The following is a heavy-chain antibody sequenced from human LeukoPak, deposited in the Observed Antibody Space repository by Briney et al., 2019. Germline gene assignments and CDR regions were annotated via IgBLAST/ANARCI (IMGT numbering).Heavy chain of an antibody. V-gene: IGHV1-18*01. J-gene: IGHJ4*02. CDR3: ARGAEAGDY. CDR1: GFTFTSYG. CDR2: ISAYNGNT. Sequence: PGGSLRLSCAASGFTFTSYGISWVRQAPGQGLEWMGWISAYNGNTNYAQKLQGRVTMTTDTSTSTAYMELRSLRSNDTAVYYCARGAEAGDYWGQGTLVTVSS.